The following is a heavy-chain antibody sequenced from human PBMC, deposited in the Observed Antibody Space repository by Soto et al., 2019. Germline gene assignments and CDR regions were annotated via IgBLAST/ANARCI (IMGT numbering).Heavy chain of an antibody. D-gene: IGHD6-13*01. CDR1: GGSVSSGSYY. CDR3: ARESTIAAAGTVLDY. CDR2: IYYSGST. J-gene: IGHJ4*02. V-gene: IGHV4-61*01. Sequence: SETLSLTCTVSGGSVSSGSYYWSWIRQPPGKGLEWIGYIYYSGSTNYNPSLKSRVTISVDTSKNQFSLKLSSVTAADTAVYYCARESTIAAAGTVLDYWGQGTLVTVSS.